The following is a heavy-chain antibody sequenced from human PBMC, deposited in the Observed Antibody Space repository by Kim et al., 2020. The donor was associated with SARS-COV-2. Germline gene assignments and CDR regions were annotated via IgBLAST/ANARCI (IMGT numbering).Heavy chain of an antibody. CDR3: SRVLGVIIKNRDYGMDV. Sequence: VKVRLTILRDDSKNTLYLQMNSLKTEDTAVYYCSRVLGVIIKNRDYGMDVWGQGTTVTVSS. J-gene: IGHJ6*02. V-gene: IGHV3-15*01. D-gene: IGHD3-10*01.